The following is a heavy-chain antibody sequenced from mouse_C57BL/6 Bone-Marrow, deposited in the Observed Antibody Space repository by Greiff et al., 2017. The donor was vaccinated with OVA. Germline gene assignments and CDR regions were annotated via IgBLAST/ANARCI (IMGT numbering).Heavy chain of an antibody. CDR1: GYTFTSYD. CDR2: IYPGDGST. Sequence: VQLQESGPELVKPGASVKLSCKASGYTFTSYDINWVKQRPGQGLEWIGWIYPGDGSTKYNEKFKGKATLTVDTSSSTAYMELHSLTSEDSAVYFCARWGYYGSRDYFDYWGQGTTLTVSS. CDR3: ARWGYYGSRDYFDY. J-gene: IGHJ2*01. V-gene: IGHV1-85*01. D-gene: IGHD1-1*01.